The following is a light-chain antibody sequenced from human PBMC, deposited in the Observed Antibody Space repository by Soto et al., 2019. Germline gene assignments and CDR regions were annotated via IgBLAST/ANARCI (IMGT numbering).Light chain of an antibody. V-gene: IGLV2-14*01. J-gene: IGLJ1*01. CDR1: SSDVGGYNY. Sequence: QSVLAQPASVSGSPGQSIAISCIGTSSDVGGYNYVSWYQQHPGKAPKLLISEVSIRPSGVSDRFSGSKSGNTASLTISGLQTEDEADYYCSSFTSAYTFVFGSGTKVTVL. CDR3: SSFTSAYTFV. CDR2: EVS.